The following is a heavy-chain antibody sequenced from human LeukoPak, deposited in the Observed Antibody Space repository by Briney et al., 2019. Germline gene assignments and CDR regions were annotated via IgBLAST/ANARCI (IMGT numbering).Heavy chain of an antibody. CDR1: GYTLTNSY. V-gene: IGHV1-46*01. CDR3: ARDRGENWFDP. J-gene: IGHJ5*02. Sequence: GASVKVSCKASGYTLTNSYMHWVRQAPGLGLEWMGMIDPSDSSTNYAQKFQGRVTMTRDTSTSTVYMELSSLRSEDTAVYYCARDRGENWFDPWGQGTLVTVSS. CDR2: IDPSDSST.